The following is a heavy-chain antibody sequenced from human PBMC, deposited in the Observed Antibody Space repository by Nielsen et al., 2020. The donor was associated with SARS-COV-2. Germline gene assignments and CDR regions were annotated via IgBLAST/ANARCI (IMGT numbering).Heavy chain of an antibody. V-gene: IGHV2-70*01. CDR1: VFSLTTSHMF. Sequence: SGPTLVKPTQTLTLTCSFSVFSLTTSHMFVIWIRQPPGKALEWLALIDWDDETLYSTSLKTRLTISKDTSKSQVVLTMTNMDPVDTATYYCARTSATGYSDFWGQGALVTVS. CDR2: IDWDDET. J-gene: IGHJ4*02. CDR3: ARTSATGYSDF. D-gene: IGHD5-12*01.